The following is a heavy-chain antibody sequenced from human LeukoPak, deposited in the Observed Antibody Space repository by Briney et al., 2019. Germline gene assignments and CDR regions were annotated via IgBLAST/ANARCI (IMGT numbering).Heavy chain of an antibody. V-gene: IGHV3-21*01. CDR2: ISSSSSYI. Sequence: GGSLRLSCAASGFTFSSYSMIWVRQAPGKGLEWVSSISSSSSYIYYADSVKGRFTISRDNAKNSLYLQMNSLRAEDTAVYYCARYHAAASDAFDIWGQGTMVTVSS. CDR1: GFTFSSYS. J-gene: IGHJ3*02. CDR3: ARYHAAASDAFDI. D-gene: IGHD6-13*01.